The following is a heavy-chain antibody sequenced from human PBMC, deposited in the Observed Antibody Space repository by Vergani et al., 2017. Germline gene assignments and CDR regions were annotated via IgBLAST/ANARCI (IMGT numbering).Heavy chain of an antibody. Sequence: QVQLVESGGGVVQPGRSLRLSCAASGFTFSSYAMHWVRLAPGKGLEWVAVISYDGSNKDYADSVKGRFTISRDNSKNTLYMQMNSRRAEDTAVYYCAREGRALAYSSSSGGNDYWGQGTLVTVSS. CDR2: ISYDGSNK. CDR3: AREGRALAYSSSSGGNDY. J-gene: IGHJ4*02. D-gene: IGHD6-6*01. CDR1: GFTFSSYA. V-gene: IGHV3-30-3*01.